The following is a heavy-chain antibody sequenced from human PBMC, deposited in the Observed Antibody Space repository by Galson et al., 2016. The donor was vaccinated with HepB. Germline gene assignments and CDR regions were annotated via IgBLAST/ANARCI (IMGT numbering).Heavy chain of an antibody. CDR2: VYYYGTT. CDR1: GGSITSSSYY. D-gene: IGHD5-24*01. J-gene: IGHJ4*02. Sequence: ETLSLTCTVSGGSITSSSYYWGWIRQPPGKGLEWIGGVYYYGTTYYNPSLKSRVTISVDTSKNHFSLEMTTVTAADTAVYYCARPDGDYWGQGILVAVAS. V-gene: IGHV4-39*01. CDR3: ARPDGDY.